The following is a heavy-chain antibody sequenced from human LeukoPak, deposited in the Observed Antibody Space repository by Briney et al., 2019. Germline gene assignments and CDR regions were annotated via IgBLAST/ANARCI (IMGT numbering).Heavy chain of an antibody. CDR3: AKDRTGYSSSWYYFDY. CDR1: GFTFSSYG. V-gene: IGHV3-33*06. D-gene: IGHD6-13*01. J-gene: IGHJ4*02. Sequence: PGGSLRLSCAASGFTFSSYGMHWVRRAPGKGLEWVAVIWYDGSNKYYADSVKGRFTISRDNSKNTLYLQMNSLRAEDTAVYYCAKDRTGYSSSWYYFDYWGQGTLVTVSS. CDR2: IWYDGSNK.